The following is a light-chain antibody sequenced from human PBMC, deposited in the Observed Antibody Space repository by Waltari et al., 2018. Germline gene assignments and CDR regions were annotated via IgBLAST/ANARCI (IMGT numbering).Light chain of an antibody. CDR2: EVN. J-gene: IGLJ2*01. CDR1: SRDGGGSNS. CDR3: SSYTSTTTLGVV. V-gene: IGLV2-14*01. Sequence: QSALTHPASGSGSPGQSITLSCTGTSRDGGGSNSVSWNQHDPGKAPKLILYEVNNRPSGVSNRFSGSKSGNTASLTISGLLAEDEADYYCSSYTSTTTLGVVFGGGTKLTVL.